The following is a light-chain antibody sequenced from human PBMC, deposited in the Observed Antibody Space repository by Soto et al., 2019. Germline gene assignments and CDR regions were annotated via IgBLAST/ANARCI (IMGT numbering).Light chain of an antibody. CDR2: AAS. Sequence: DIQMNQSPSSLSASVGDRVSITCRASQAISNDLGWYQQKPGKAPKRLIYAASNLQSGVPSRFSGSGSGTDFTLTISCLKSEDFATYYCQQYYSFTFTFCPGTKVDIK. CDR1: QAISND. J-gene: IGKJ3*01. CDR3: QQYYSFTFT. V-gene: IGKV1-17*01.